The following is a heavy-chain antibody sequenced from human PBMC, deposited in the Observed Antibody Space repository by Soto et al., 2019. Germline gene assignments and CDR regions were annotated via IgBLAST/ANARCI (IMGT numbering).Heavy chain of an antibody. CDR2: ITPIFGTA. CDR1: GGTFSSYA. V-gene: IGHV1-69*13. CDR3: ATTGTGGNYYYYGMDV. Sequence: SVKVSCKASGGTFSSYAISWVRQAPGQGLEWMGGITPIFGTANYAQKFQGRVTITADESTSTAYMELSSLRSEDTAVYYCATTGTGGNYYYYGMDVWGQGTTVTVSS. J-gene: IGHJ6*02. D-gene: IGHD1-1*01.